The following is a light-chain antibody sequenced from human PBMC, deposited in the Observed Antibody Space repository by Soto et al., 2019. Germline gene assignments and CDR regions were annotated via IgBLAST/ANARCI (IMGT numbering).Light chain of an antibody. Sequence: IQMTHSPSSLSASVGDRVTITCQASQDISNYLNWYQQKPGKAPKLLIYKASSLESGVPSRFSGSGSGTEFTLTISSLQSEDFAVYYCQQYDNWPPITFGQGTRLEIK. V-gene: IGKV1-33*01. CDR3: QQYDNWPPIT. CDR2: KAS. J-gene: IGKJ5*01. CDR1: QDISNY.